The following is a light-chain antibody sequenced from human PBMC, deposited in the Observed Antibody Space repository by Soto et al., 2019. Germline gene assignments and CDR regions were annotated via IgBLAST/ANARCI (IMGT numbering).Light chain of an antibody. V-gene: IGKV3-20*01. CDR1: QSVSSNY. Sequence: EVVLTQSPETLSLSPGERATLSCRPSQSVSSNYLAWYQQRPGQAPRLLISGASSRASGIPDRFIGSGSGTDFTLTITRLEPEDFAVYYCQQYGGSPLYTFGQGTKVDIK. CDR3: QQYGGSPLYT. J-gene: IGKJ2*01. CDR2: GAS.